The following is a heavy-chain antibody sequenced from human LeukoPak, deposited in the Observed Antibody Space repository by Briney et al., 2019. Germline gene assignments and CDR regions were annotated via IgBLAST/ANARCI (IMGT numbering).Heavy chain of an antibody. CDR3: ARGVATLWYFDY. J-gene: IGHJ4*02. CDR1: TYTFTRYG. D-gene: IGHD5-12*01. Sequence: ASVKVSCKASTYTFTRYGISWVRQAPGQGLEWMGWISAYNGNTNYAQKLQGRVTMTTDTSTSTAYMELRSLRSDDTAVYYCARGVATLWYFDYWGQGTLVTVSS. CDR2: ISAYNGNT. V-gene: IGHV1-18*01.